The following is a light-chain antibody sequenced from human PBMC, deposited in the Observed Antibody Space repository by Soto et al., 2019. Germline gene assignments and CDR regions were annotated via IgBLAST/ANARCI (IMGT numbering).Light chain of an antibody. CDR2: GAS. V-gene: IGKV3-20*01. J-gene: IGKJ4*01. Sequence: EIVLTQSPGTLSLSPGERATLSCRASQSVSSIYLSWYQQKPGQAPRLLIYGASSRATGTPDRFSGSGSGTDFTLTISRLEPEDFAVYSCQQYGSSPSFGGGTKVEIK. CDR1: QSVSSIY. CDR3: QQYGSSPS.